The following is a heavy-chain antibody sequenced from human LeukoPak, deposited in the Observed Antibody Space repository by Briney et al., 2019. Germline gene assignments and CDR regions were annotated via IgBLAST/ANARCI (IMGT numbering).Heavy chain of an antibody. CDR1: GYSFTSYW. J-gene: IGHJ4*02. V-gene: IGHV5-51*01. D-gene: IGHD2-21*02. CDR2: IYPGDSDT. Sequence: GESLKISCKGSGYSFTSYWIGWVRQMPGKGLEWMGIIYPGDSDTRYSPSFQGQVTISADKSISTAYLQWSSLKASDTAMYYCARPRLVYGDHRYYFDYWGQGTLVTVSS. CDR3: ARPRLVYGDHRYYFDY.